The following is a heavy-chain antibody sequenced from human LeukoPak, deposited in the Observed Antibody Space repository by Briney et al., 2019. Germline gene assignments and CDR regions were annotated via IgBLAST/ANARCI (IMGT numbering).Heavy chain of an antibody. J-gene: IGHJ5*02. Sequence: GASVKVSCKASGYTFTSYAMHWVRQAPGQRLEWMGWINAGNGNTKYSQKFQGRVTITRDTSASTAYMELSSLRSEDTAVYYCARVTVDYDILTGYYSPGWFDPWGQGTLVTVSS. V-gene: IGHV1-3*01. CDR3: ARVTVDYDILTGYYSPGWFDP. CDR1: GYTFTSYA. CDR2: INAGNGNT. D-gene: IGHD3-9*01.